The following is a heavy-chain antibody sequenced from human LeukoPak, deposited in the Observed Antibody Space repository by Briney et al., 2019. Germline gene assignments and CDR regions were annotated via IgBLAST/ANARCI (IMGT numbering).Heavy chain of an antibody. V-gene: IGHV3-21*01. CDR3: ARDSVYGDSYDY. CDR1: GFTLSTYS. J-gene: IGHJ4*02. D-gene: IGHD4-17*01. CDR2: ISSSSSYI. Sequence: PGGSLRLSCEASGFTLSTYSMNWVRQAPGKGLEWVSSISSSSSYIYYADSVKGRFTISRDNAKNSLYLQMNSLRAEDTAVYYCARDSVYGDSYDYWGQGTLVTVSS.